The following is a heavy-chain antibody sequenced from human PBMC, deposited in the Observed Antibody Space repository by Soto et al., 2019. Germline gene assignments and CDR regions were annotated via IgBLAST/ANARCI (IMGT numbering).Heavy chain of an antibody. CDR3: ARGRLGQWLVQGYNWFDS. V-gene: IGHV6-1*01. CDR1: GDSVSSNSAA. Sequence: SQTLSLTCAISGDSVSSNSAAWNWIRQSPSRGLEWLGRTYYRSKWYNDYAVSVKSRITINPDTSKNQFSLQLNSVTPEDTAVYYCARGRLGQWLVQGYNWFDSWGQGTLVTVSS. CDR2: TYYRSKWYN. J-gene: IGHJ5*01. D-gene: IGHD6-19*01.